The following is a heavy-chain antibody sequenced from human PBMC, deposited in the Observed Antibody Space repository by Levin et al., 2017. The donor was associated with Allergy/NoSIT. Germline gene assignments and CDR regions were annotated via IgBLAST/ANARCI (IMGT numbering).Heavy chain of an antibody. CDR2: INPNSGGT. CDR3: ARGGYYGSGSYYIRGGYFDY. D-gene: IGHD3-10*01. V-gene: IGHV1-2*02. CDR1: GYTFTGYY. J-gene: IGHJ4*02. Sequence: PSASVKVSCKASGYTFTGYYMHWVRQAPGQGLEWMGWINPNSGGTNYAQKFQGRVTMTSDTSISTAYMELSRLRSDDTAVYYCARGGYYGSGSYYIRGGYFDYWGQGTLVTVSS.